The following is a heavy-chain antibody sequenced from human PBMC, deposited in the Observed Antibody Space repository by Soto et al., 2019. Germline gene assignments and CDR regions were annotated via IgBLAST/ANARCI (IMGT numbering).Heavy chain of an antibody. Sequence: PRRVSFQAFGHSTTDSYVPCVRQAPGQVLEWMGWVNPNSGGTHYAQTCQGRVSMTRDTSLSAVYMELRRLSRQDMAVYFWASDYVGDDLSVSTGECGRLWGQGTMVTLSS. D-gene: IGHD1-26*01. V-gene: IGHV1-2*02. CDR1: GHSTTDSY. CDR2: VNPNSGGT. J-gene: IGHJ4*02. CDR3: ASDYVGDDLSVSTGECGRL.